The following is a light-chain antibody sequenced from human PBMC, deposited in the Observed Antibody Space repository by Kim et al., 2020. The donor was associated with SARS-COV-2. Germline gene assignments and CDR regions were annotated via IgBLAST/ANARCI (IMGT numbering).Light chain of an antibody. CDR1: KLGDKY. CDR3: QAWGTRTVV. J-gene: IGLJ2*01. Sequence: SYELTQPPSVSVSPGQTASITCSGDKLGDKYAYWYQQKPGQSPVLVIYEDTKRPSGIPERFSASNSENTATLTISGTQAIDEADYYCQAWGTRTVVFGGGTQLT. V-gene: IGLV3-1*01. CDR2: EDT.